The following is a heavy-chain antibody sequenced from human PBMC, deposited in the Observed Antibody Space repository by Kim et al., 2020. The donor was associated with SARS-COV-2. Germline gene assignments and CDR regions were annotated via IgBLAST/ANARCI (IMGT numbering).Heavy chain of an antibody. J-gene: IGHJ4*02. CDR3: AKVGGSSWYRGASDY. CDR1: GFTFDDYA. D-gene: IGHD6-13*01. Sequence: GGSLRLSCAASGFTFDDYAMHWVRQAPGKGLEWVSGISWNSGSIGYADSVKGRFTISRDNAKNSLYLQMNSLRAEDTALYYCAKVGGSSWYRGASDYWGQGTLVTVSS. CDR2: ISWNSGSI. V-gene: IGHV3-9*01.